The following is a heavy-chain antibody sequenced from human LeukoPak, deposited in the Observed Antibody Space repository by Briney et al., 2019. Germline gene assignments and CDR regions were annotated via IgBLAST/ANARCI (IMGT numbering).Heavy chain of an antibody. V-gene: IGHV4-34*01. CDR3: ARDEAHPNTYYYGSGSYYARLDI. CDR1: GGSFSGYY. D-gene: IGHD3-10*01. CDR2: INHSGST. J-gene: IGHJ3*02. Sequence: PSETLSLTCAVYGGSFSGYYWSWIRQPPGKGLEWIGEINHSGSTNYSPSLKSRVTISVDTSKNQFSLKLSSVTAADTAVYYCARDEAHPNTYYYGSGSYYARLDIWGQGTMVTVSS.